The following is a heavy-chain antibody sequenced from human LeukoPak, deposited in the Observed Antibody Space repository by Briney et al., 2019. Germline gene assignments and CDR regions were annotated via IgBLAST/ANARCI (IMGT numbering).Heavy chain of an antibody. V-gene: IGHV4-59*08. CDR2: IYYSGST. CDR3: AKAYTLTY. D-gene: IGHD2-2*02. J-gene: IGHJ4*02. CDR1: GGSISSYY. Sequence: SETLSLTCTVSGGSISSYYWSWIRQPPGKGLEWIGYIYYSGSTNYNPSLKSRVTISVDTSKNQFSLKLSSVTAADTAVYYCAKAYTLTYWGQGTLVTVSS.